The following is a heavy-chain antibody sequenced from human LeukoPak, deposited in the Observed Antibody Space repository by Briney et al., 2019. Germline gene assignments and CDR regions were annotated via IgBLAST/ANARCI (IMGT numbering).Heavy chain of an antibody. CDR1: GSTLSSDG. J-gene: IGHJ4*02. CDR3: AQGGLRLDY. CDR2: IRYDGSLE. V-gene: IGHV3-30*02. Sequence: GGSLRLSCGASGSTLSSDGMHWARQASGTGREWVTFIRYDGSLEFYADSVEGRFTISRDNSNNTLYLQMNSLRTEDTAVYYCAQGGLRLDYWGQGTLVTVSS.